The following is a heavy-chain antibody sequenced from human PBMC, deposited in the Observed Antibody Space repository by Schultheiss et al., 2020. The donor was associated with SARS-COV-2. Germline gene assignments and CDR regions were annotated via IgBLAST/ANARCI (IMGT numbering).Heavy chain of an antibody. CDR2: IYYSGST. V-gene: IGHV4-59*01. CDR3: ARSISGYHSGGFDI. D-gene: IGHD3-22*01. J-gene: IGHJ3*02. CDR1: GGFISSNY. Sequence: SETLSLTCTVSGGFISSNYWSWIRQPPGKGLEWIGNIYYSGSTKNNPSLRSRVDISVDTSKKQFSLKLSSVTAEDTAVYYCARSISGYHSGGFDIWGQGTMVTV.